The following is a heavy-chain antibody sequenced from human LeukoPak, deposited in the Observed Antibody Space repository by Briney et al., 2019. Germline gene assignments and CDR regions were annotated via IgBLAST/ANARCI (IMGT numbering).Heavy chain of an antibody. Sequence: GGSLRLSCSASGFTFSSYAMHWVRQAPGKGLEYVSAISSNGGSTYYADSVKGRFTISRDNSKNTLYLQMSSLRAEDTAVYYCVKWSSDSSSWLPEYLQHWGQGTLVTVSS. CDR1: GFTFSSYA. J-gene: IGHJ1*01. D-gene: IGHD6-13*01. CDR3: VKWSSDSSSWLPEYLQH. CDR2: ISSNGGST. V-gene: IGHV3-64D*06.